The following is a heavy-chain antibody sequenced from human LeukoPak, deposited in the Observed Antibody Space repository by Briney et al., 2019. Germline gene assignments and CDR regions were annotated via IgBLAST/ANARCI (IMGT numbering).Heavy chain of an antibody. CDR3: AKGPGAVVVPAAMGWDDY. Sequence: GRSLRLSCAASGFTFSSYAMSSVRHAPRKGLEWVSAISGSGGSTYYADSVKRRFTIYRDNSKNTLYLQMNSLRAEDTAVYYCAKGPGAVVVPAAMGWDDYWGQGTLVTVSS. V-gene: IGHV3-23*01. CDR2: ISGSGGST. J-gene: IGHJ4*02. D-gene: IGHD2-2*01. CDR1: GFTFSSYA.